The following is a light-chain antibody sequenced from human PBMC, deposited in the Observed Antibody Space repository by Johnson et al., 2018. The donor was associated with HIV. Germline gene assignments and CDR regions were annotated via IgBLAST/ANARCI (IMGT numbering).Light chain of an antibody. CDR1: SSNIGSNY. CDR2: ENN. CDR3: GTWDNSLTTGAL. V-gene: IGLV1-51*02. Sequence: QSVLTQPPSVSAAPGREVTISCSGSSSNIGSNYVSWYQQLPGTAPKLLIYENNKRPSGIPDRFSGSKSGTSATLGITGLQTGDEADYYCGTWDNSLTTGALFGTGTKVTVL. J-gene: IGLJ1*01.